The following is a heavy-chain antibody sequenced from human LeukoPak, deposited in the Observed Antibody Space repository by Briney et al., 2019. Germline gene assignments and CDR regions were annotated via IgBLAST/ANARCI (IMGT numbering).Heavy chain of an antibody. J-gene: IGHJ3*02. D-gene: IGHD2-8*01. Sequence: SETLSLTCTVSNYSIVSGYYWGWIRQPPGKGLEWIGSIYHSGSTYYNPSLKSRVTISVDTSKNQFSLKLSSVTAADTAVYYCARRNGAGWAAFDIWGQGTMVTVSS. CDR2: IYHSGST. CDR3: ARRNGAGWAAFDI. CDR1: NYSIVSGYY. V-gene: IGHV4-38-2*02.